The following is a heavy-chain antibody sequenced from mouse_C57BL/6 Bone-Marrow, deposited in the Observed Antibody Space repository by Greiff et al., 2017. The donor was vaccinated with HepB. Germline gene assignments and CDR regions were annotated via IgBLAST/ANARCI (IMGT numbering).Heavy chain of an antibody. D-gene: IGHD2-3*01. Sequence: EVKLVESGPGLVKPSQSLSLTCSVTGYSITSGYYWNWIRQFPGNKLEWMGYISYDGSNNYNPSLKNRISITRDTSKNQFFLKLNSVTTEDTATYYCARADGPFAYWGQGTLVTVSA. CDR1: GYSITSGYY. CDR3: ARADGPFAY. V-gene: IGHV3-6*01. CDR2: ISYDGSN. J-gene: IGHJ3*01.